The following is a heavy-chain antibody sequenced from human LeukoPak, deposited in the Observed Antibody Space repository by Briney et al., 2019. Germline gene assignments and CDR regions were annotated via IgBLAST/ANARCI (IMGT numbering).Heavy chain of an antibody. CDR2: MNPNSGNT. CDR3: ARVHFTIQGNYYYYYGMDV. V-gene: IGHV1-8*01. CDR1: GYTFTVYD. Sequence: ASVSVSCKASGYTFTVYDIDWGRQAPGEGRGWVGWMNPNSGNTGYAQKFQGRVTMTRNTSISTAYMELSSLRSEDTAVYYCARVHFTIQGNYYYYYGMDVWGQGTTVTVSS. D-gene: IGHD3-3*01. J-gene: IGHJ6*02.